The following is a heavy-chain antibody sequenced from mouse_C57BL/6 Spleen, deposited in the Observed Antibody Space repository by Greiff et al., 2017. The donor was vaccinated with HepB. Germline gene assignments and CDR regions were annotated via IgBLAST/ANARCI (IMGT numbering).Heavy chain of an antibody. V-gene: IGHV1-15*01. CDR2: IDPETGGT. CDR3: TRERGYWDFDY. J-gene: IGHJ2*01. D-gene: IGHD2-3*01. CDR1: GYTFTDYE. Sequence: QVQLQQSGAELVRPGASVTLSCKASGYTFTDYEMHWVKQTPVHGLEWIGAIDPETGGTAYNQKFKGKAILTADKSSSTAYMELRSLTSEDSAVYYCTRERGYWDFDYWGQGTTLTVSS.